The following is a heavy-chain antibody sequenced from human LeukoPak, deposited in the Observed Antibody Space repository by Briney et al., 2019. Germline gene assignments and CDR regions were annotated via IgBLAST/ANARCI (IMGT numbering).Heavy chain of an antibody. Sequence: GASVKVSCKASGGTFSSYAISWVRQAPGQGLEWMGRIIPILGIANYAQKFQGRVTITADKSTSTAYMELSSLRSEDTAVHYCARDPAGGFGEPPDHWGQGTLVTVSS. CDR2: IIPILGIA. J-gene: IGHJ4*02. CDR1: GGTFSSYA. V-gene: IGHV1-69*04. D-gene: IGHD3-10*01. CDR3: ARDPAGGFGEPPDH.